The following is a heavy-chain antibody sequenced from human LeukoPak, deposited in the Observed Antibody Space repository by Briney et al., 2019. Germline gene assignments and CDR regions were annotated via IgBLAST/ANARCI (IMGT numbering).Heavy chain of an antibody. J-gene: IGHJ4*02. V-gene: IGHV1-18*01. CDR2: ISAYNGHT. CDR3: ARELYGRFEH. CDR1: GYTFSTYG. Sequence: ASVRVSCKASGYTFSTYGISWVRQAPGQGLEWMGWISAYNGHTNYAQKLQGRVTMTTDTSTSTAYMDLRSLRSDDTAVYYCARELYGRFEHWGQGTLVTVSS. D-gene: IGHD2-2*02.